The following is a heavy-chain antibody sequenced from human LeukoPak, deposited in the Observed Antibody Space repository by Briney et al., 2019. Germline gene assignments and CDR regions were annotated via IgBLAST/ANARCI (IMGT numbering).Heavy chain of an antibody. CDR1: GFSVSNYY. Sequence: QTGGSLRLSCAASGFSVSNYYMSWVRQPPGKGLEWVSVMYTGGGRYYGDSVKGRFTISRDNSKNTVFLQMNSLRVEDTAQYYCTRGQSYCGADCYSDWGQGTLVTVSS. CDR3: TRGQSYCGADCYSD. CDR2: MYTGGGR. D-gene: IGHD2-21*02. J-gene: IGHJ4*02. V-gene: IGHV3-66*01.